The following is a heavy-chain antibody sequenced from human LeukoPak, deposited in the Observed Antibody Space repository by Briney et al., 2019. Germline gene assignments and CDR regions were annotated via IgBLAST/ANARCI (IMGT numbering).Heavy chain of an antibody. V-gene: IGHV3-33*01. CDR3: ARDRAAAMEYYYMDV. Sequence: PGGSLRLSCAASGFTFRSYGMHRVRQAPGEGLEWVAVIWYDGSNKNYADSVKGRFTISRDNSKNTLYLQMNSLRAEDTAVYYCARDRAAAMEYYYMDVWGKGTTVTVSS. CDR1: GFTFRSYG. D-gene: IGHD2-2*01. J-gene: IGHJ6*03. CDR2: IWYDGSNK.